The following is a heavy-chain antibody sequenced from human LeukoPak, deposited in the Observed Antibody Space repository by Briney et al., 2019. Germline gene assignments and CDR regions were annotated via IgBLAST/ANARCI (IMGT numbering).Heavy chain of an antibody. CDR2: MNPNSGNT. V-gene: IGHV1-8*02. CDR1: GDTFSSYY. Sequence: ASVKVSCKASGDTFSSYYMHWVRQATGQGLEWMGWMNPNSGNTGYAQKFQGRVTMTRNTSISTAYMELSSLRSEDTAVYYCARGRLTGYCSGGSCSIWYYYYMDVWGKGTTVTISS. J-gene: IGHJ6*03. D-gene: IGHD2-15*01. CDR3: ARGRLTGYCSGGSCSIWYYYYMDV.